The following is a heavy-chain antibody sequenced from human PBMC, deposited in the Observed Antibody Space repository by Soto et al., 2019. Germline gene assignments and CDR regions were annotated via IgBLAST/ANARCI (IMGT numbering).Heavy chain of an antibody. V-gene: IGHV4-34*09. CDR1: GFSLKNYS. CDR3: AREYTYGSNFFDC. Sequence: LSLSCTASGFSLKNYSMTWFRQPPGKGLEWIGEITHSGSTNYTPSLKSRVIIPVDTSKNQFSVNLTSVTAADTAVYYCAREYTYGSNFFDCWGQGALVTVSS. J-gene: IGHJ4*02. CDR2: ITHSGST. D-gene: IGHD5-18*01.